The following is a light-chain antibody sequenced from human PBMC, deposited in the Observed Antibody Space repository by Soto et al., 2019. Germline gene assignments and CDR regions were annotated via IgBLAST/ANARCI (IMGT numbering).Light chain of an antibody. CDR2: GAS. CDR3: QQYNKWPPET. J-gene: IGKJ1*01. Sequence: EIVLTQSPGTLSLSPGERATLSCRASQSVRNNYLAWYQQRPGQAPRLLIYGASSRATGIPDRFSGSGSGADFILTISRLEPEDFAVYYCQQYNKWPPETFGQGTKVDIK. V-gene: IGKV3-20*01. CDR1: QSVRNNY.